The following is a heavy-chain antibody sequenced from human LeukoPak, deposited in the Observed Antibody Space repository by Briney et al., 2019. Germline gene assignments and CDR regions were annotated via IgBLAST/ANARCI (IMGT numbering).Heavy chain of an antibody. CDR2: VNPNSGGT. CDR3: ARDPPVVEIATRISDY. V-gene: IGHV1-2*02. Sequence: ASVKVSCKASGYTFTGYYMHWVRQAPGHGLVWMGRVNPNSGGTDYAQKFQGRVTMTSDTSICTAYMELSSLRSDDTAVYYCARDPPVVEIATRISDYWGQGTLVTVSS. J-gene: IGHJ4*02. D-gene: IGHD5-24*01. CDR1: GYTFTGYY.